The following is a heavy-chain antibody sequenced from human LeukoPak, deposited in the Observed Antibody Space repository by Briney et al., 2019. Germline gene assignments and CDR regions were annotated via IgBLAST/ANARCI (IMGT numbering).Heavy chain of an antibody. CDR3: ARETSGSGYSPDY. V-gene: IGHV3-23*01. CDR1: GFTFSSFA. D-gene: IGHD3-22*01. J-gene: IGHJ4*02. CDR2: ISGSGATT. Sequence: GGSLRLSCAASGFTFSSFAMTWVRQAPGKGLEWVSVISGSGATTYYADSVKGRFIISRDNPKNTLYLQMNSLRGEDTALYYCARETSGSGYSPDYWGQGTLVTVSS.